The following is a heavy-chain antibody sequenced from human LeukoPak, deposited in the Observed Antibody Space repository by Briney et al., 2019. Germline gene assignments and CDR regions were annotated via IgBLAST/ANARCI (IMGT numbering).Heavy chain of an antibody. V-gene: IGHV1-69*04. CDR2: IIPILGIA. Sequence: SVKVSCKASGGTFSSYAISWVRQAPGQGLEWMGRIIPILGIANYAQKFQGRVTITADKSTSTAYMELSSLRSEDTAVYYCARRLQPYYFDYWGQGTLVTVSS. D-gene: IGHD4-11*01. J-gene: IGHJ4*02. CDR3: ARRLQPYYFDY. CDR1: GGTFSSYA.